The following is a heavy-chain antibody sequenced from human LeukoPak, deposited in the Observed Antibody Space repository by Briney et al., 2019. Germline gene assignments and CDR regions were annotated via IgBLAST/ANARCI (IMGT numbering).Heavy chain of an antibody. V-gene: IGHV4-4*07. CDR1: GGSISSYY. D-gene: IGHD3-9*01. Sequence: SETLSLTCTVSGGSISSYYWSWIRQPAGKGLEWIGRIYTSGSTNYNPSLKSRVTMSVDTSKNQFSLKLSSVTAADTAVYYCARGAVVRYFDWSTPFDYWGQGTLVTVSS. J-gene: IGHJ4*02. CDR3: ARGAVVRYFDWSTPFDY. CDR2: IYTSGST.